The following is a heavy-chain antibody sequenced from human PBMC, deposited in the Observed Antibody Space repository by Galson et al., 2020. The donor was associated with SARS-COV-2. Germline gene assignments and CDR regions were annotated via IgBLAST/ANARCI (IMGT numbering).Heavy chain of an antibody. CDR2: IHYSGRT. V-gene: IGHV4-30-4*01. D-gene: IGHD3-10*01. CDR3: VRFLGAMVRGITEYYFDY. Sequence: SETLSLTCTVSGDSISSGDSYWSWIRQPPGKGLEWIGYIHYSGRTYYNPSLQSRLAISVDTSKNLFSLRLSSVTAADTAVYFCVRFLGAMVRGITEYYFDYWGQGTLVTVSS. CDR1: GDSISSGDSY. J-gene: IGHJ4*02.